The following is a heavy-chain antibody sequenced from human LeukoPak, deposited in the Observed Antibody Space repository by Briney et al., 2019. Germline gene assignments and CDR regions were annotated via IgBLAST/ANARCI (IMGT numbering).Heavy chain of an antibody. CDR3: ARGPKWLVRSRWFDP. D-gene: IGHD6-19*01. J-gene: IGHJ5*02. CDR1: GFTFSSYW. Sequence: SGGSLRLSCAASGFTFSSYWMHWVRQAPGKGLVWVSRINSDGSSTSYADSVKGRFTISRDNAKNTLYLQMNSLRAEDTAVYYCARGPKWLVRSRWFDPWGQGTLVTVSS. CDR2: INSDGSST. V-gene: IGHV3-74*01.